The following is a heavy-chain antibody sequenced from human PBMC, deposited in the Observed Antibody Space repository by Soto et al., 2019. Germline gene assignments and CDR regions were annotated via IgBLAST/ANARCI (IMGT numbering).Heavy chain of an antibody. Sequence: PGGSLRLSCAASGFTFSNAWMNWVRQAPGKGLEWVSVIYSGGSTYYADSVKGRFTISRHNSKNTLYLQMNSLRAEDTAVYYCARGYSSGWYYFDYWGQGTLVTVSS. J-gene: IGHJ4*02. CDR1: GFTFSNAW. CDR2: IYSGGST. V-gene: IGHV3-53*04. CDR3: ARGYSSGWYYFDY. D-gene: IGHD6-19*01.